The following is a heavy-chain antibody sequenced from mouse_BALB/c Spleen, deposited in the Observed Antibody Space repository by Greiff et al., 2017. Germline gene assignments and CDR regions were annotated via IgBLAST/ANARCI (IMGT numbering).Heavy chain of an antibody. Sequence: EVQLVESGGGLVQPGGSLKLSCAASGFTFSSYGMSWVRQTPDKRLELVATINSNGGSTYYPDSVKGRFTISRDNAKNTLYLQMSSLKSEDTAMYYCARDRRLQRYFDVWGAGTTVTVSS. D-gene: IGHD1-2*01. CDR1: GFTFSSYG. J-gene: IGHJ1*01. CDR3: ARDRRLQRYFDV. CDR2: INSNGGST. V-gene: IGHV5-6-3*01.